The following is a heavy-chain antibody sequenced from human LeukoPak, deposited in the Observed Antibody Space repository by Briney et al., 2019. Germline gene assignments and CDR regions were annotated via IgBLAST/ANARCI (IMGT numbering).Heavy chain of an antibody. Sequence: SETLSLTCTVSGGSISTYYWSWVRQPAGKGLEWIGRIHTSGSVDYNPSLKSRVTMSVDTSKKRFSLTLSSVTAADTAMYYCAREGSMTARPFVSIDYWGQGTLVTVSS. J-gene: IGHJ4*02. CDR2: IHTSGSV. CDR1: GGSISTYY. CDR3: AREGSMTARPFVSIDY. V-gene: IGHV4-4*07. D-gene: IGHD6-6*01.